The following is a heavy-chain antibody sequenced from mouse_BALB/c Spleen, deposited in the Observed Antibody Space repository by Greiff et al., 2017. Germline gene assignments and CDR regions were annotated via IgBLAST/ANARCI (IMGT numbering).Heavy chain of an antibody. CDR3: ARDYDDSWYFDV. CDR2: INSNGGST. V-gene: IGHV5-6-3*01. J-gene: IGHJ1*01. CDR1: GFTFSSYG. Sequence: EVMLVESGGGLVQPGGSLKLSCAASGFTFSSYGMSWVRQTPDKRLELVATINSNGGSTYYPDSVKGRVTISRDNAKNTLYLQMSSLKSEDTAMYYCARDYDDSWYFDVWGAGTTVTVSS. D-gene: IGHD2-4*01.